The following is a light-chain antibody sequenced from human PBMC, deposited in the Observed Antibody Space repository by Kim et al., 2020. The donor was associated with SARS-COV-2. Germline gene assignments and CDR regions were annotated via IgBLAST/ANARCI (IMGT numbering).Light chain of an antibody. CDR3: QQYKNWTPIT. CDR2: GAS. Sequence: SAGERATLACRARQSVSSNLAWYQQKPGQAPRLLIYGASIRATGIPARLSGSGCGTEFTLTISSLQSEDFAVYYCQQYKNWTPITFGQGTRLEIK. J-gene: IGKJ5*01. CDR1: QSVSSN. V-gene: IGKV3D-15*01.